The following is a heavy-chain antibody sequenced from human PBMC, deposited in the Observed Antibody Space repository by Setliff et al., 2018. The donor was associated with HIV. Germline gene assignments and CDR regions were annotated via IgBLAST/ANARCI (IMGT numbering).Heavy chain of an antibody. V-gene: IGHV3-30*02. D-gene: IGHD3-22*01. J-gene: IGHJ4*02. Sequence: PGGSLRLSCAASGFTFSTYGMHWVRQAPGKGLEWVTFMVYDGSNKYYAGSVKGRFTISRDNSKNTLYLQMNRLRAEDTAVYYCAKDGTDYSDSSGYYWGQGTLVTVSS. CDR1: GFTFSTYG. CDR2: MVYDGSNK. CDR3: AKDGTDYSDSSGYY.